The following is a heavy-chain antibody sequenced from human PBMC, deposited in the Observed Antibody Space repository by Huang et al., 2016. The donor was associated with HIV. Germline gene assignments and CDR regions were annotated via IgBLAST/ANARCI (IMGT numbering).Heavy chain of an antibody. Sequence: QVQLQQWGAGLLKPSETLSLTCAVYGNSVSGFYWTWIRPPPGKGPEWLGELNPLGNANYSPSLKNRVTISEEPSKNQVSLVLISVSAADTAVYYCARVEYAYGSRRLQYWGQGTLVTIS. J-gene: IGHJ4*02. CDR1: GNSVSGFY. CDR2: LNPLGNA. V-gene: IGHV4-34*02. CDR3: ARVEYAYGSRRLQY. D-gene: IGHD3-10*01.